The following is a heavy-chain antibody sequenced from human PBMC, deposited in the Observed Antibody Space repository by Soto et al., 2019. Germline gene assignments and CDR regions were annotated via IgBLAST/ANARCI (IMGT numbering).Heavy chain of an antibody. CDR3: ARLSFGSTDY. Sequence: SETLSLTCTVSGGSISSSSYYWGWIRQPPGKGLEWIGSMYHSGSTYYNPSLKSRVTISVDTSKNQFSLKLSSVTAADTAVYYCARLSFGSTDYWGQGTLVTLSS. V-gene: IGHV4-39*01. CDR1: GGSISSSSYY. CDR2: MYHSGST. D-gene: IGHD3-10*01. J-gene: IGHJ4*02.